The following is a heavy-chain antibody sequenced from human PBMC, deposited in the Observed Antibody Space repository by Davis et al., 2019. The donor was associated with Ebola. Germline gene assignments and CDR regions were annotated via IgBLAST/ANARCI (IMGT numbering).Heavy chain of an antibody. CDR1: GFTFSNYA. J-gene: IGHJ5*02. V-gene: IGHV3-23*01. CDR3: AKSIRGRPGNNWFDP. Sequence: PGGSLRLSCAVSGFTFSNYAMNWVRQAPGKGLEWFSAISGSGGSTYYADSVKGRFTISRDNSRNTLYLQMNSLRAEDTALYYCAKSIRGRPGNNWFDPWGQGTLVTVSS. CDR2: ISGSGGST. D-gene: IGHD3-10*01.